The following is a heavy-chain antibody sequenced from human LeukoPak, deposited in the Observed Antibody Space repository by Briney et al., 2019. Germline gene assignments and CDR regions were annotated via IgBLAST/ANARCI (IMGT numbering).Heavy chain of an antibody. CDR3: ASYIRRFDY. V-gene: IGHV4-39*01. D-gene: IGHD4-11*01. CDR2: IYYSGST. Sequence: SETLSLTCTASGGSISSSSYYWGWIRQPPGKGLEWIGSIYYSGSTYYNPSLKSRVTISVDTSKNQFSLKLSSVTAADTAVYYCASYIRRFDYWGQGTLVTVSS. CDR1: GGSISSSSYY. J-gene: IGHJ4*02.